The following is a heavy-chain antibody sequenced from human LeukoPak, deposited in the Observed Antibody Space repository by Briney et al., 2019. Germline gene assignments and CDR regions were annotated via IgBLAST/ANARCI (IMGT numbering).Heavy chain of an antibody. D-gene: IGHD3-16*02. CDR2: ISYEGSTE. CDR3: AKGMERYDYVWGSYRSRNDY. J-gene: IGHJ4*02. CDR1: GFTFNSHA. V-gene: IGHV3-30*12. Sequence: AGGSLRLSCAASGFTFNSHAMHWVRQAPGKGLEWVAFISYEGSTEYYADSVKGRFTISRDNSKNTLYLQMNSLRAEDTAVYYCAKGMERYDYVWGSYRSRNDYWGQGTLVTVSS.